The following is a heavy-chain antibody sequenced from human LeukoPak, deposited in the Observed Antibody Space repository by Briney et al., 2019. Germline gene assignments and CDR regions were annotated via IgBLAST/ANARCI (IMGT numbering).Heavy chain of an antibody. CDR3: ARDAGRQQLAGGY. Sequence: ASVKASCKASGYTFTGYYMHWVRQAPGQGLESMGRINPNSGGTNYAQKFQGRVTMTRDTSISTAYMELSRLRSDDTAVYYCARDAGRQQLAGGYWGQGTLVTVSS. CDR1: GYTFTGYY. V-gene: IGHV1-2*06. D-gene: IGHD6-13*01. CDR2: INPNSGGT. J-gene: IGHJ4*02.